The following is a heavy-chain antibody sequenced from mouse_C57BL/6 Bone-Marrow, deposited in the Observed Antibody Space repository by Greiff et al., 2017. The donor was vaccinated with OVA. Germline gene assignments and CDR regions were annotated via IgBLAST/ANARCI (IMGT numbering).Heavy chain of an antibody. CDR2: ISNLAYSI. J-gene: IGHJ1*03. V-gene: IGHV5-15*01. CDR3: ARHRNYGWYFDV. Sequence: EVKLVESGGGLVQPGGSLKLSCAASGFTFSDYGMAWVRQAPRKGPEWVAFISNLAYSIYYADTVTGRFTISRENAKNTLYLEMSSLRSEDTAMYYCARHRNYGWYFDVWGTGTTVTVSS. CDR1: GFTFSDYG. D-gene: IGHD1-1*01.